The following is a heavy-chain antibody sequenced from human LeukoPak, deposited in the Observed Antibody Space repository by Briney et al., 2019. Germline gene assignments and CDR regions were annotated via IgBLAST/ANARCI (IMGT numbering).Heavy chain of an antibody. CDR3: TKREGPMSGSYDYFDP. Sequence: PSETLSLTCTVSGGSISGYYWSWIRQPPGQGLEWIAYIHSNGYTNYNPSLKGRVTISVVTSKNQFSLKVTSVPAADTAMYYCTKREGPMSGSYDYFDPWGQGTLVTVS. CDR2: IHSNGYT. CDR1: GGSISGYY. J-gene: IGHJ5*02. D-gene: IGHD1-26*01. V-gene: IGHV4-4*09.